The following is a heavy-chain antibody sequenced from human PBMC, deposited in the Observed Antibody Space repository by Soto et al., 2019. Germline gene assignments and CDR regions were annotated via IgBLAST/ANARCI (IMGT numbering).Heavy chain of an antibody. V-gene: IGHV1-8*01. CDR3: ARRPETKGWKGIGADKYCFDF. Sequence: ASVKVSGKASGYTFTSYDIYWVRHATGQGLEWMGWMNPNTGNSAYAQKLQGRVTVTSDTCINTDHVERSSLRSEDTDVYYCARRPETKGWKGIGADKYCFDFWGQETMVTVSS. CDR1: GYTFTSYD. J-gene: IGHJ4*02. CDR2: MNPNTGNS. D-gene: IGHD2-15*01.